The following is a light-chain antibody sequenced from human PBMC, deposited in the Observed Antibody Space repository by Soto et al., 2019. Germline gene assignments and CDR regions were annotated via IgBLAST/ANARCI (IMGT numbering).Light chain of an antibody. J-gene: IGKJ1*01. CDR2: AAS. CDR3: QQGYNSPQT. CDR1: QTIMTY. V-gene: IGKV1-39*01. Sequence: DIQMTQSPSSLSASVGDRLTITCRASQTIMTYLNWYQLKPGKPPRLLIYAASSLQSGVPSRFSGSGSGTDFTLTISSLQPEDFATYSCQQGYNSPQTFGQGTKVDIK.